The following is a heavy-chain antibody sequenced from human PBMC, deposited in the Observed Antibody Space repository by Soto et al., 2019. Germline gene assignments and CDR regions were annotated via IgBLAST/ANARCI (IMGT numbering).Heavy chain of an antibody. J-gene: IGHJ6*02. CDR3: ARDFQRITGTTGYYYYGMDV. Sequence: GASVKVSCKASGYTFTSYGISWVRQAPGQGLEWMGWISAYNGNTNYAQKLQGRVTTTTDTSTSTAYMELRSLRSDDTAVYYCARDFQRITGTTGYYYYGMDVWGQGTTVTVSS. D-gene: IGHD1-7*01. CDR2: ISAYNGNT. CDR1: GYTFTSYG. V-gene: IGHV1-18*01.